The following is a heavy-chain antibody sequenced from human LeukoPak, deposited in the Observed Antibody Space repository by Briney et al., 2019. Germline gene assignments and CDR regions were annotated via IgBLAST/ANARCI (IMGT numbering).Heavy chain of an antibody. Sequence: SETLSPTCAVYGGSFSGYYWSWIRQPPGKGLEWIGEINHSGSTNYNPSLKSRVTISVDTSKNQFSLKLSSVTAADTAVYYCARDLVVVVAATSGGPYYYYYYGMDVWGKGTTVTVSS. D-gene: IGHD2-15*01. CDR2: INHSGST. CDR3: ARDLVVVVAATSGGPYYYYYYGMDV. J-gene: IGHJ6*04. V-gene: IGHV4-34*01. CDR1: GGSFSGYY.